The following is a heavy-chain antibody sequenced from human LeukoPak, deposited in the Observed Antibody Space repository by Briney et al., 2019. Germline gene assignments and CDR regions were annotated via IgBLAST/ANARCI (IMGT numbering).Heavy chain of an antibody. J-gene: IGHJ3*02. CDR3: ASLTDPTVTTPVMI. Sequence: SSVKVSCKASGGTFSSYAISWVRQAPGQGLEWMGGIIPIFGTANYAQKFQGRVTITADESTSTAYMELSSLRSEDTAVYYCASLTDPTVTTPVMIWGQGTKVNVSS. V-gene: IGHV1-69*01. CDR1: GGTFSSYA. D-gene: IGHD4-11*01. CDR2: IIPIFGTA.